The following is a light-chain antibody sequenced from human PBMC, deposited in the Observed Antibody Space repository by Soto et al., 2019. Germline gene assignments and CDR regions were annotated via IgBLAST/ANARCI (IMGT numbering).Light chain of an antibody. Sequence: QSVLTQPASVSGSPGQSITISCTGTSSDVGGYNYVSWYQQHPGKAPKLMIYDVSNRPSGVSNRFSGSKSGNTASLTISGLPADDEADYYCSSYTSSSTLYVFGTGTKVTVL. CDR2: DVS. CDR3: SSYTSSSTLYV. V-gene: IGLV2-14*01. J-gene: IGLJ1*01. CDR1: SSDVGGYNY.